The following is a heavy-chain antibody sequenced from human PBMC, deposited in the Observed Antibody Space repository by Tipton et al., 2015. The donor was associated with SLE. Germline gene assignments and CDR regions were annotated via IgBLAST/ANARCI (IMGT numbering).Heavy chain of an antibody. CDR2: IYHSGST. CDR3: ARGAKGAFDI. Sequence: TLSLTCAVSGGSISSGGYSWSWIRQPPGKGLEWIGYIYHSGSTYYNPSLKSRVTISVDRSKNQFSLKLSSVTAADTAVYYCARGAKGAFDIWGQGTMVTVSS. J-gene: IGHJ3*02. V-gene: IGHV4-30-2*01. CDR1: GGSISSGGYS.